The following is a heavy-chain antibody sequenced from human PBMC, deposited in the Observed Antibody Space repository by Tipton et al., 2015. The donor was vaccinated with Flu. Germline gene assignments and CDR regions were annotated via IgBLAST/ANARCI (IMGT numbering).Heavy chain of an antibody. Sequence: TLSLTCTVSGYSISSGYYWGWIRQPPGKGLEWIGSIYHSGSTYYNPSLKSRVTISVDTSKNQFSLKLSSVTAADTAVYYCASFISEYNWNYGEGLDYWGQGTRVPVSS. D-gene: IGHD1-7*01. CDR2: IYHSGST. CDR1: GYSISSGYY. V-gene: IGHV4-38-2*02. CDR3: ASFISEYNWNYGEGLDY. J-gene: IGHJ4*02.